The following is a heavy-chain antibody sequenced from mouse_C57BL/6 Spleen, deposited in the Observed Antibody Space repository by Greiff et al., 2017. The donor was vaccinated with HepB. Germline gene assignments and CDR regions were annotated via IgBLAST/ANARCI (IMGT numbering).Heavy chain of an antibody. CDR3: ARHITTVVATDAMDY. Sequence: QVQLKQSGAELARPGASVKLSCKASGYTFTSYGISWVKQRTGQGLEWIGEIYPRSGNTYYNEKFKGKATLTADKSSSTAYMELRSLTSEDSAVYFCARHITTVVATDAMDYWGQGTSVTVSS. V-gene: IGHV1-81*01. CDR1: GYTFTSYG. CDR2: IYPRSGNT. J-gene: IGHJ4*01. D-gene: IGHD1-1*01.